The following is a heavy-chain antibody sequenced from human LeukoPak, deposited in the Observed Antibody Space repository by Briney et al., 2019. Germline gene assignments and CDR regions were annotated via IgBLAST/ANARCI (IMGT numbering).Heavy chain of an antibody. CDR2: IYSGGTT. Sequence: GGSLRLSCAASGXIVSSNYMSWVRQAPGKGLEWVSVIYSGGTTYYADSVKGRFSISRDNSKNTLYLQMNSLRAEDTAVYYCARGWLADPWGQGTLVTVSS. D-gene: IGHD6-19*01. CDR1: GXIVSSNY. V-gene: IGHV3-53*01. J-gene: IGHJ5*02. CDR3: ARGWLADP.